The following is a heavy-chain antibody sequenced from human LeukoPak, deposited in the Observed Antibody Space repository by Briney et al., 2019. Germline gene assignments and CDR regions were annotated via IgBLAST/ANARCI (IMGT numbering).Heavy chain of an antibody. V-gene: IGHV4-4*07. CDR2: IYTSGST. CDR1: GVSISSYY. CDR3: ARADGPGATRAVFDI. J-gene: IGHJ3*02. Sequence: PSETLSLTCTVSGVSISSYYWSWIRQPAGKGLEWIGRIYTSGSTNYNPSLKSRVTMSVDTSKNQFSLKLSSVTAADTAVYYCARADGPGATRAVFDIWGQGTMVTVSS. D-gene: IGHD1-26*01.